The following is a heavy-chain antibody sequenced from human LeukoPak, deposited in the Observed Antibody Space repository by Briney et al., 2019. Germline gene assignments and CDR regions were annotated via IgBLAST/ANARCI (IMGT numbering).Heavy chain of an antibody. CDR1: GYSFTSYW. CDR3: ARHVAAGSGSYWFDP. Sequence: GESLKISCKGSGYSFTSYWIGWVRQMPGKGLEWMGIIYPGDSDTRYSPSFQGQVTISADKSISTAYLQWSSLKASDTAMYYCARHVAAGSGSYWFDPWGQGTLVTVSS. J-gene: IGHJ5*02. D-gene: IGHD3-10*01. CDR2: IYPGDSDT. V-gene: IGHV5-51*01.